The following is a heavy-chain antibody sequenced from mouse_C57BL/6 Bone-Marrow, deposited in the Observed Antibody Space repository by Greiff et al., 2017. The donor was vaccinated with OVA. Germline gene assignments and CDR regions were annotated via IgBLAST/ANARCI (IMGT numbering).Heavy chain of an antibody. CDR3: ARRGSYRTRGYYAMDY. D-gene: IGHD2-12*01. Sequence: QVTLKESGPGILQSSQTLSLTCSFSGFSLNTSNMGVSWIRQPSGKGLEWLAHIYWDDDKRYNPSLKSRLTISKHTSRNQVFLKITSVDTADTATYYCARRGSYRTRGYYAMDYWGQGTSVTVSS. CDR1: GFSLNTSNMG. CDR2: IYWDDDK. V-gene: IGHV8-12*01. J-gene: IGHJ4*01.